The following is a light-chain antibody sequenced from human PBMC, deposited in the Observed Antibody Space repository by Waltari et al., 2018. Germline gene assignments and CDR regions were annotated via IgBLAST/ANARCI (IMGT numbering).Light chain of an antibody. CDR3: AAWSDSQDDLYV. V-gene: IGLV1-44*01. CDR1: TSTIGTNR. Sequence: QFVLTQPPSASATPGQRITISCSGSTSTIGTNRLDWYQHFPGRAPKLLIYGDNKRPSGVPDRFSGSKSGTSASLAISGLQSADEADYYCAAWSDSQDDLYVFGTGTKVTVL. CDR2: GDN. J-gene: IGLJ1*01.